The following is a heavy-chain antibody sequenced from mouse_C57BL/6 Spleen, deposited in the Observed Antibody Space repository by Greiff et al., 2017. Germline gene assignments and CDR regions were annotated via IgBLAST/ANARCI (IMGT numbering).Heavy chain of an antibody. CDR2: INPNNGGT. Sequence: VQLQQSGPELVKPGASVKMSCKASGYTFTDYNMHWVKQSHGKSLEWIGYINPNNGGTSYNQKFKGKATLTVNKSSSTAYMELRSLTSEDSAVYYCAAPYYSNYDYFDYWGQGTTLTVSS. CDR3: AAPYYSNYDYFDY. V-gene: IGHV1-22*01. D-gene: IGHD2-5*01. CDR1: GYTFTDYN. J-gene: IGHJ2*01.